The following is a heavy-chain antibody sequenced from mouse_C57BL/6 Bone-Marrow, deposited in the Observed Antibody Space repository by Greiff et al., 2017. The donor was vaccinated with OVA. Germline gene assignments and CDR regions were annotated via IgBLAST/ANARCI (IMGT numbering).Heavy chain of an antibody. CDR1: GYTFTDYY. Sequence: EVQLQQSGPELVKPGASVKISCKASGYTFTDYYMNWVKQSHGKSLEWIGDINPNNGGTSYNQKFKGKATLTVDKSSSTAYMELRSLTSEDSAVYYCAREGEIYYGNYSTFYYFDYWGQGTTLTVSS. CDR2: INPNNGGT. J-gene: IGHJ2*01. CDR3: AREGEIYYGNYSTFYYFDY. D-gene: IGHD2-1*01. V-gene: IGHV1-26*01.